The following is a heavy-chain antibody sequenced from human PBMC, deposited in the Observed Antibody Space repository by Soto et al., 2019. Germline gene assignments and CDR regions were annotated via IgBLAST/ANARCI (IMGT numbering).Heavy chain of an antibody. J-gene: IGHJ6*02. V-gene: IGHV4-39*01. Sequence: SATLSLTCTVSGVSISSSRYYLGCIRQPPGKGLEWVGSIYYSGSTYYNPSLKSRVTISVDTSKNQFSLKLSSVTAADTAVYYCASITIFGVVIKRGYYYGMDVWGQGTTVT. CDR3: ASITIFGVVIKRGYYYGMDV. CDR2: IYYSGST. CDR1: GVSISSSRYY. D-gene: IGHD3-3*01.